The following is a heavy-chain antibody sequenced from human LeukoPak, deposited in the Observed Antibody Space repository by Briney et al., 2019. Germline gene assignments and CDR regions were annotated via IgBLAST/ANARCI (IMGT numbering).Heavy chain of an antibody. CDR1: GGSISSGDYY. V-gene: IGHV4-30-4*01. CDR2: IYYSGST. D-gene: IGHD3-22*01. J-gene: IGHJ3*02. Sequence: PSETLSLTCTVSGGSISSGDYYWSWIRQPPGKGLEWIGYIYYSGSTYCNPSLKSRVTISVDTSKNQFSLKLSSVTAADTAVYYCARVPYYYDSSGYFDAFDIWGQGKMVTVSS. CDR3: ARVPYYYDSSGYFDAFDI.